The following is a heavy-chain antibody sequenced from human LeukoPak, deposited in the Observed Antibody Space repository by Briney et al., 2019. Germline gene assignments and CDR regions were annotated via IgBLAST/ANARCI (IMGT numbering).Heavy chain of an antibody. Sequence: SGGSLRLSCVASEFTFNNYAMNWVRQAPGKGLEGVAAISGGAHSTYHADYVRGRFTSSRDNSKNTLYLQMTTLRVDDTAVYHCAKGLSASGRFNAFDIWGQGTMVAVSS. D-gene: IGHD3-3*01. CDR2: ISGGAHST. J-gene: IGHJ3*02. CDR1: EFTFNNYA. CDR3: AKGLSASGRFNAFDI. V-gene: IGHV3-23*01.